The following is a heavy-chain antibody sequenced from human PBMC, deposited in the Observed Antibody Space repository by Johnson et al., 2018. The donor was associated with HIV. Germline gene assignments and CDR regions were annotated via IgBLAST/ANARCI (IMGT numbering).Heavy chain of an antibody. CDR3: AKDMAAHSRIAAAASQAFDI. V-gene: IGHV3-33*03. Sequence: QVQLVESGGGVVQPGGSLRLSCAASGFTFSSYGMHWVRQAPGKGLEWVAVIWSDGSNKYYADSVKGRFTISTDNATNSLYLQMNSLRAEDTALSYCAKDMAAHSRIAAAASQAFDIWGQGTMVTVSS. J-gene: IGHJ3*02. CDR2: IWSDGSNK. D-gene: IGHD6-25*01. CDR1: GFTFSSYG.